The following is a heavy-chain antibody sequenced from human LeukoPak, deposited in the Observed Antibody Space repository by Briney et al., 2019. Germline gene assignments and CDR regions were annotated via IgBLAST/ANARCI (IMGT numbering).Heavy chain of an antibody. CDR1: NSTFSG. CDR2: IGAYSGDT. CDR3: ATGYSSGWFPSESLDY. J-gene: IGHJ4*02. Sequence: GASVKVSFKASNSTFSGMSWVRQAPGQGLEWMGWIGAYSGDTNYAQKLQGRVTMTTDTSTSTAYMELRSLRSDDTAVYYCATGYSSGWFPSESLDYWGQGTLVTVSS. D-gene: IGHD6-19*01. V-gene: IGHV1-18*01.